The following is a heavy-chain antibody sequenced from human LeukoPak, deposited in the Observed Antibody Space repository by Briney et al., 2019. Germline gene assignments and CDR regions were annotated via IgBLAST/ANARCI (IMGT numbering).Heavy chain of an antibody. CDR3: AKADTFGGVIVLYYFDY. Sequence: GGSLRLSCAASGFTVSSNYMSWVRQAPGKGLEWVSAISGSGGSTYYADSVKGRFTISRDNSKNTLYLQMNSLRAEDTAVYYCAKADTFGGVIVLYYFDYWGQGTLVTVSS. CDR1: GFTVSSNY. V-gene: IGHV3-23*01. J-gene: IGHJ4*02. D-gene: IGHD3-16*02. CDR2: ISGSGGST.